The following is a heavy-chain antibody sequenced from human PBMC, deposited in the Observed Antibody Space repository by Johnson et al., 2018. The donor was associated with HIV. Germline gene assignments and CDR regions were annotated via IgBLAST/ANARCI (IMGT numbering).Heavy chain of an antibody. CDR1: GLTVSSSY. CDR2: IYSGGGT. CDR3: ARVSYDGILKTVGAFDI. J-gene: IGHJ3*02. D-gene: IGHD3-16*01. V-gene: IGHV3-53*01. Sequence: VQLVESGGGLIQPGGSLRLSCAASGLTVSSSYMSWVRQAPGKGLEWVSVIYSGGGTYYVDSMKGRFTISRDNSENTLYVQMNNLRAEDTAVYYCARVSYDGILKTVGAFDIWGQWTMVSVSS.